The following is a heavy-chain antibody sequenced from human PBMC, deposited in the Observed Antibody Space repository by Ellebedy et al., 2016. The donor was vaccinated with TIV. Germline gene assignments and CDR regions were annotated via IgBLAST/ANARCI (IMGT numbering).Heavy chain of an antibody. D-gene: IGHD6-19*01. CDR2: ISAYNGNT. V-gene: IGHV1-18*01. J-gene: IGHJ4*02. Sequence: AASVKVSCKASGYTFTSYGISWARQAPGQGLEWMGWISAYNGNTNYAQKLQGRVTMTTDTSTSTAYMELRSLRSDDTAVYYCARRLRLMYSSGSFDYWGQGTPVTVSS. CDR1: GYTFTSYG. CDR3: ARRLRLMYSSGSFDY.